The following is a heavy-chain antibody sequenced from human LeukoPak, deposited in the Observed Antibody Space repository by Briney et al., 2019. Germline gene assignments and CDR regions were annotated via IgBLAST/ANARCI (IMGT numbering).Heavy chain of an antibody. CDR2: ISSSGSTI. CDR3: AREGTMVTGAFDI. J-gene: IGHJ3*02. Sequence: GGSLRLSCAASGFTFSSYEMNWVRQAPGKGQEWVSYISSSGSTIYYADSVKGRFTISRDNAKNSLYLQMNSLRAEDTAVYYCAREGTMVTGAFDIWGQGTMVTVSS. V-gene: IGHV3-48*03. CDR1: GFTFSSYE. D-gene: IGHD5-18*01.